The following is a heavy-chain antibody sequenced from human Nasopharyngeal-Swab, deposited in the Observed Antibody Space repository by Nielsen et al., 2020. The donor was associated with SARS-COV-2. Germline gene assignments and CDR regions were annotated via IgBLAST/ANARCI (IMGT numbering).Heavy chain of an antibody. CDR2: ISVHNGYT. J-gene: IGHJ4*02. D-gene: IGHD3-16*01. Sequence: ASVKVSCKTSGYTFTSYGISWVRQAPGQGLEWLGSISVHNGYTNYPQKLQGRVTMTTDTSTTTASMELRSLRSADTAVHYCARDSIAFGGPEGDYWGQGTLVTVSS. CDR1: GYTFTSYG. CDR3: ARDSIAFGGPEGDY. V-gene: IGHV1-18*01.